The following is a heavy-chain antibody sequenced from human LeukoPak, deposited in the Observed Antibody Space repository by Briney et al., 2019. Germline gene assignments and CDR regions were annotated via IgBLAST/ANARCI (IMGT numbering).Heavy chain of an antibody. J-gene: IGHJ3*02. CDR3: AIPSELEVGHHDAFDI. V-gene: IGHV1-2*02. D-gene: IGHD1-26*01. CDR1: GYTFTGYY. Sequence: ASVKVSCKASGYTFTGYYMHWVRQAPGQGLEWMGWINPNSGGTNYAQKFQGRVTMTRDTSISTAYMELSRLRSDDTAVYYCAIPSELEVGHHDAFDIWGQGTMVTVSS. CDR2: INPNSGGT.